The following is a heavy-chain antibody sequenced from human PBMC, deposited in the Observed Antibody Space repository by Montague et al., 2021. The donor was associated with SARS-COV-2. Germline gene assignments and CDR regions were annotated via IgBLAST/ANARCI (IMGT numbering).Heavy chain of an antibody. CDR1: GGSFSDYK. CDR2: ISHSGSA. V-gene: IGHV4-34*01. J-gene: IGHJ4*02. Sequence: SENLSLTCAVYGGSFSDYKWTWIRQSPGKGLEWLGQISHSGSANYNPSLKSRVTISVDTAKNQFSLKLTPANVADTAVYYCTRGAPGYWGQGTLVTVSS. CDR3: TRGAPGY.